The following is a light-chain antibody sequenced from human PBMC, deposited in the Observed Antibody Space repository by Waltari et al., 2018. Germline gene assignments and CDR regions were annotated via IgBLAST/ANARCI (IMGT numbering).Light chain of an antibody. Sequence: SFVLTQPPSVSVAPEKTARITCGGNDIGSNSVNWYQQKPGQAPLLVIYYDSDRPSGIAERFSGSNSGNTATLTISRVEAGDEADYYCQVWDSYGDHLVVFGGGTNLSVV. CDR2: YDS. CDR3: QVWDSYGDHLVV. V-gene: IGLV3-21*01. J-gene: IGLJ2*01. CDR1: DIGSNS.